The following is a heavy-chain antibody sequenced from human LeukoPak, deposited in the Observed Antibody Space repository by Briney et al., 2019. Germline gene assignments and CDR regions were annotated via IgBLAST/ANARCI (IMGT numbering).Heavy chain of an antibody. V-gene: IGHV1-3*01. CDR2: INAGNGNT. CDR3: ARDPIGSRWPYYFDY. Sequence: GASVKVSCKASGYTFTTYAIHWVRQAPGQRLEWMGWINAGNGNTKYSQKFQARVTTTRDTSASTAYMELSSLRSEDTAVYYCARDPIGSRWPYYFDYWGQGTLVTVSS. J-gene: IGHJ4*02. CDR1: GYTFTTYA. D-gene: IGHD6-13*01.